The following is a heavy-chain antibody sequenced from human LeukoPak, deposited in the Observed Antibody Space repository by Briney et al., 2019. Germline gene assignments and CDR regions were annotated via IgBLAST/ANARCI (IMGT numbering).Heavy chain of an antibody. J-gene: IGHJ4*02. CDR2: IYYSGST. CDR3: ARGGSGSYPYPYYFDY. V-gene: IGHV4-59*12. CDR1: GGSISSYY. Sequence: SETLSLTCTVSGGSISSYYWSWIRQPPGKGLEWIGYIYYSGSTNYNPSLKSRVTISVDTSKNQFSLKLSSVTAADTAVYYCARGGSGSYPYPYYFDYWGQGTLVTVSS. D-gene: IGHD1-26*01.